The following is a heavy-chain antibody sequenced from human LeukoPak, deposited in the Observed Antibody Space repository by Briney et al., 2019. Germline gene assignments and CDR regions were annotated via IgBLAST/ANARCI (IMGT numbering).Heavy chain of an antibody. J-gene: IGHJ5*02. Sequence: PSETLSLTCTVSGGSISSSSYYWGWIRQPPGKGLEWIGSIYYSGSTYYNPSLKSRVTISVDTSKNQFSLKLSSVTAADTAVYYCARDLRLRYFDWLFEKQDGWFDPWGQGTLVTVSS. CDR2: IYYSGST. V-gene: IGHV4-39*07. D-gene: IGHD3-9*01. CDR3: ARDLRLRYFDWLFEKQDGWFDP. CDR1: GGSISSSSYY.